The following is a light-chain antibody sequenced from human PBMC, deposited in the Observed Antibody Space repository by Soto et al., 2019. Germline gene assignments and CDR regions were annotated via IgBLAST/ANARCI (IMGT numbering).Light chain of an antibody. CDR2: DAS. V-gene: IGKV1-33*01. CDR1: QDISNY. Sequence: DIQMTQSPSSLSASVGDRVTITCQASQDISNYLNWYQQKPGKAPKLLIYDASNLETGVPSRFSGSGSGTDFTFTISMLQPEDIATYYGQQYDNLPWTFGQGTKVEIK. J-gene: IGKJ1*01. CDR3: QQYDNLPWT.